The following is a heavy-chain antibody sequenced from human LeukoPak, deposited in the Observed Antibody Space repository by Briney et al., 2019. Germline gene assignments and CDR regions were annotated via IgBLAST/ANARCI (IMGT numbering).Heavy chain of an antibody. CDR2: IYSGDST. J-gene: IGHJ4*02. CDR3: AGRRVLDASFDY. D-gene: IGHD3-16*01. V-gene: IGHV3-66*02. CDR1: GFTVSNNY. Sequence: GGSLTLSCPASGFTVSNNYRSWVRQAPGKGLEWVSVIYSGDSTYYVESVKGRFTIPRDNSKNTLFLQMNRLRAEDTALYYCAGRRVLDASFDYCGEGTLVTVSS.